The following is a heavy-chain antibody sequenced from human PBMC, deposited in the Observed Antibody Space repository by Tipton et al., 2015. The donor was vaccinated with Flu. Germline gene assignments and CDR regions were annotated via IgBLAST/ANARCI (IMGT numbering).Heavy chain of an antibody. J-gene: IGHJ2*01. CDR1: GGSVSSGSYY. V-gene: IGHV4-39*01. Sequence: TLSLTCTVSGGSVSSGSYYWGWIRQPPGKGLEWIASIYYSDNSYYNPSLKSRVTISVDTSKNQFSLRLSSVTAADTAIYYCARHGGYNYGFPRYFDLWGRGTLVTVTS. CDR3: ARHGGYNYGFPRYFDL. CDR2: IYYSDNS. D-gene: IGHD5-18*01.